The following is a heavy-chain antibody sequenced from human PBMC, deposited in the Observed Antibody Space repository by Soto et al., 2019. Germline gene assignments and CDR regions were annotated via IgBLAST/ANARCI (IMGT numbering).Heavy chain of an antibody. D-gene: IGHD4-17*01. J-gene: IGHJ6*02. V-gene: IGHV3-20*04. CDR3: AKPSDYGDYFYGMDV. CDR2: VNWNGGST. CDR1: GFTFDDYG. Sequence: GGSLRLSCAASGFTFDDYGMSWARQAPGKGLEWVSGVNWNGGSTGYADSVKGRFTISRDNAKNSLYLQMNSLRAEDTAVYYCAKPSDYGDYFYGMDVWGQGTTVTVSS.